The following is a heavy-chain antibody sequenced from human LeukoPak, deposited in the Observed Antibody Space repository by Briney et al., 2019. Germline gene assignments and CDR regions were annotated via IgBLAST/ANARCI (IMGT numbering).Heavy chain of an antibody. D-gene: IGHD3-22*01. J-gene: IGHJ3*02. CDR1: GGSISSHY. CDR3: ARLLDNDSSGDPDTFDM. V-gene: IGHV4-59*11. CDR2: IYFSGRT. Sequence: SETLSLTCTVSGGSISSHYWSWIRQPPGKGLEWIGYIYFSGRTQYNPSLQSRVTISVDTSENNFSLELTSMTAADTAVYYCARLLDNDSSGDPDTFDMWGRGTVVTVSS.